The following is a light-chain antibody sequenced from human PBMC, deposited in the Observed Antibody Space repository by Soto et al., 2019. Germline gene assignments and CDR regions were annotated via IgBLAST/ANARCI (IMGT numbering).Light chain of an antibody. CDR3: SSYAGSNDRWV. CDR1: SSDIGAYNY. CDR2: EVS. V-gene: IGLV2-8*01. Sequence: QSVLTQPPSASGSPGHSVTISCTGTSSDIGAYNYVSWYQQHPGKAPKLMIHEVSKRPSGVPDRFSGSKSGNTASLTVSGLQAEDEADYYCSSYAGSNDRWVFGGGTKVTVL. J-gene: IGLJ3*02.